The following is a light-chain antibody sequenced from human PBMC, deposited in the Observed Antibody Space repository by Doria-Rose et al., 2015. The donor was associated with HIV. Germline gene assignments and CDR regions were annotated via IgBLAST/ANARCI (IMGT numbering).Light chain of an antibody. V-gene: IGKV3-20*01. J-gene: IGKJ1*01. Sequence: TQSPGTLSLSPGERATLSRRASQSFSSTYLAWYQQKPGQAPSLLIHDGSTRATGIPDRFSASGSGTDFTLTINRLEPEDFALYYCHQYGTSWTFGQGTKVEI. CDR2: DGS. CDR1: QSFSSTY. CDR3: HQYGTSWT.